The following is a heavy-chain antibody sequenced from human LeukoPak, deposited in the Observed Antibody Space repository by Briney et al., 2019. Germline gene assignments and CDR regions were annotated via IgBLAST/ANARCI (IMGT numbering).Heavy chain of an antibody. J-gene: IGHJ4*02. V-gene: IGHV3-7*03. CDR1: GFTFSSYW. Sequence: PGGSLRLSCAASGFTFSSYWMSWVRQAPGKGLEWVANIKQDGSEKYYVDSVKGRFTISRDNAKNSLYLQMNSLRAEDMALYYCAKSKYLGGSYDYWGQGTLVTVSS. CDR3: AKSKYLGGSYDY. CDR2: IKQDGSEK. D-gene: IGHD3-10*01.